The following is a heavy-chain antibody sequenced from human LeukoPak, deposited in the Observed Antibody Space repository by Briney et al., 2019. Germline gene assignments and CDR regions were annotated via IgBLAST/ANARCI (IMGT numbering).Heavy chain of an antibody. Sequence: GGSLRLSCAASGFTFSNYTMHWVRQAPGKGLEWVAVISYDGNNKYYADSVKGRFTISRDNSKNTLYLQMNSLRVEDTAVYYCARGGSRQYNFWGQGTLVTASS. V-gene: IGHV3-30*04. CDR3: ARGGSRQYNF. D-gene: IGHD5-18*01. CDR1: GFTFSNYT. J-gene: IGHJ4*01. CDR2: ISYDGNNK.